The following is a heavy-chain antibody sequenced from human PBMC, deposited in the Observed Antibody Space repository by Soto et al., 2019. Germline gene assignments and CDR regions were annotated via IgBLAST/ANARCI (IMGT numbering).Heavy chain of an antibody. D-gene: IGHD4-17*01. J-gene: IGHJ4*02. CDR3: ARRYGDAVDF. V-gene: IGHV4-59*01. CDR2: FFYSGST. CDR1: GGSISSYY. Sequence: SETLSLTCTVSGGSISSYYWSWIRQPPGKRLEWIGYFFYSGSTNYNPSLKSRVTISVDTSKNQFSLKLSSVTAADTAVYYCARRYGDAVDFWGQGTLVTVSS.